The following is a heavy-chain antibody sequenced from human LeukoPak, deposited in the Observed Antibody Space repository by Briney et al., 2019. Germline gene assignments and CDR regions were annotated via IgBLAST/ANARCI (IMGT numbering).Heavy chain of an antibody. Sequence: GASVKVSCKASGGTFSSYAISWVRQAPGQGLEWMGGIIPIFGTANYAQKFQGRVTITADESTSTAYMELSSLRPEDTAVYYCARPAMTTVTTPLRDWGQGTLVTVSS. CDR1: GGTFSSYA. J-gene: IGHJ4*02. V-gene: IGHV1-69*13. CDR2: IIPIFGTA. CDR3: ARPAMTTVTTPLRD. D-gene: IGHD4-17*01.